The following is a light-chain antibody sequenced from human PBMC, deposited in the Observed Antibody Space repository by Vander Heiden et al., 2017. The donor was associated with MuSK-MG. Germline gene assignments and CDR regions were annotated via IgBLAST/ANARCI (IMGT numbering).Light chain of an antibody. CDR1: QSVSSY. J-gene: IGKJ5*01. Sequence: EIVLTQSPATLSLSPGERATLSCRASQSVSSYLAWYQQKPGQAPRLLIYDASNRATGIKARFSGSGAGTDVTLTISSRDPEDFAVYYCQQRINGHPSITFGQGTRLEIK. CDR2: DAS. V-gene: IGKV3-11*01. CDR3: QQRINGHPSIT.